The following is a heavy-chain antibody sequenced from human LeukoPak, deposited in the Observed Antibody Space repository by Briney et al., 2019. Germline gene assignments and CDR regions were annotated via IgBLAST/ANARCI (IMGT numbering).Heavy chain of an antibody. CDR2: ISSSSSYT. CDR3: ARGALRTPIDY. Sequence: GGSLRLSCAASGFTFSDYYMSWIRQAPGKGLEWVSYISSSSSYTNYADSVKGRFTISRDNAKNSLYLQMNSLRAEDTAVYYCARGALRTPIDYWGQGTLVTVSS. CDR1: GFTFSDYY. J-gene: IGHJ4*02. V-gene: IGHV3-11*06. D-gene: IGHD4-23*01.